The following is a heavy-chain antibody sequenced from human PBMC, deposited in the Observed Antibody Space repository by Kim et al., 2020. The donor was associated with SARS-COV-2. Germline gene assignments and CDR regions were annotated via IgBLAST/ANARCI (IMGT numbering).Heavy chain of an antibody. V-gene: IGHV4-31*03. D-gene: IGHD3-22*01. Sequence: SETLSLTCTVSGGSISSGGYYWSWIRQHPGKGLEWIGYIYYSGSTYYNPSLKSRVTISVDTSKNQFSLKLSSVTAADTAVYYCARGIGYYDSSGYYYPHGGRYYFDYWGQGTLVTVSS. CDR2: IYYSGST. CDR1: GGSISSGGYY. CDR3: ARGIGYYDSSGYYYPHGGRYYFDY. J-gene: IGHJ4*02.